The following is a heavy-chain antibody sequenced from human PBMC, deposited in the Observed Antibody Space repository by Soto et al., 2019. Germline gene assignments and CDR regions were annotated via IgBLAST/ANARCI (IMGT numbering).Heavy chain of an antibody. D-gene: IGHD3-22*01. CDR2: ISAYNGNT. J-gene: IGHJ4*02. Sequence: GASVKVSCKASGYTFTGYYMHWVRQAPGQGLEWMGWISAYNGNTNYAQKLQGRVTMTTDTSTSTAYMELRSLRSDDTAVYYCARDQEYYYDSSGYRYWGQGTLVTVSS. CDR3: ARDQEYYYDSSGYRY. V-gene: IGHV1-18*04. CDR1: GYTFTGYY.